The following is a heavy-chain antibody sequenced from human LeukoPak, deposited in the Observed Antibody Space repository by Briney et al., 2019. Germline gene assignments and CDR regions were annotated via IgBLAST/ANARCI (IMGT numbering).Heavy chain of an antibody. CDR3: ARGGFYCGDDCYVDY. CDR2: INRSGST. J-gene: IGHJ4*02. Sequence: SETLSLTCAVYGGSLTYYYWSWIRQPPEKGLEWIGEINRSGSTNYNPSLKSRVSISVDTSKNQFSLKLSSVTAADTAVYYCARGGFYCGDDCYVDYWGQGTLVTVSS. CDR1: GGSLTYYY. D-gene: IGHD2-21*02. V-gene: IGHV4-34*01.